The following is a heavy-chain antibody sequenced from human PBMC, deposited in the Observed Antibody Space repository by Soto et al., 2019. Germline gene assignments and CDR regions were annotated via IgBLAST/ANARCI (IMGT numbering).Heavy chain of an antibody. CDR3: ARDGEDTAMVLVY. D-gene: IGHD5-18*01. V-gene: IGHV1-69*04. CDR1: GGTFSSYT. J-gene: IGHJ4*02. CDR2: IIPILGIA. Sequence: SVKVSCKASGGTFSSYTISWVRQAPGQGLEWMGRIIPILGIANYAQKFQGRVTITADKSTSTAYMELSSLRSEDTAVYYCARDGEDTAMVLVYWGQGTLVTVSS.